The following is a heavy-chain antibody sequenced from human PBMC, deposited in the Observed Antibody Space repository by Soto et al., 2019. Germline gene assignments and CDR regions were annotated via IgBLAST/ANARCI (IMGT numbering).Heavy chain of an antibody. CDR2: IYYSGST. D-gene: IGHD3-10*01. V-gene: IGHV4-59*01. Sequence: PSETLSLTCTVSGGSISSYYWSWIRQPPGKGLEWIGYIYYSGSTNYNPSLKSRVTISVDTSKNQFSLKLSSVTAADTAVYYCASANGSGSHFDYWGQGTLATVSS. CDR3: ASANGSGSHFDY. J-gene: IGHJ4*02. CDR1: GGSISSYY.